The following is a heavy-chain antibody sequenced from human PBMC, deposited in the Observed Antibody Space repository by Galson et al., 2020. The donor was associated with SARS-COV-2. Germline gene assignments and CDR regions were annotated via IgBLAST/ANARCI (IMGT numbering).Heavy chain of an antibody. D-gene: IGHD6-13*01. CDR3: VREREAADG. CDR1: GFIFKDFW. CDR2: IKHDGSEK. J-gene: IGHJ4*02. V-gene: IGHV3-7*03. Sequence: GESLKISCVASGFIFKDFWMSWVRQAPGKGLEWVANIKHDGSEKYYVDSVKGRFTISRDNTKNSVSLEMNNLRAEDTAVYYCVREREAADGWGQGTLVTVSP.